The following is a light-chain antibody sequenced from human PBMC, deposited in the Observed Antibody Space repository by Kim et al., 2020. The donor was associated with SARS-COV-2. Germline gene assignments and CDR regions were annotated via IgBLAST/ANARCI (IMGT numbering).Light chain of an antibody. CDR2: VAS. CDR1: QSVSSN. V-gene: IGKV3-15*01. Sequence: EIVMTQSPATLSVSPGERATLSCRASQSVSSNLAWYQQKPGQPPRLLIYVASTRATGIPARFSGSGSGTEFTLTISSLQSEDFALYYCQQYNNWPITFGQGTRLEIK. CDR3: QQYNNWPIT. J-gene: IGKJ5*01.